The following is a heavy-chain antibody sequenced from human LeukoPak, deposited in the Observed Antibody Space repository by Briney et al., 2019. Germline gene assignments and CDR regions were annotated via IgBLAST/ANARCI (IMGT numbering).Heavy chain of an antibody. Sequence: ASVKVSCKASGYTFTNYAVNWVRQAPGQGLEWMGWINTDTGNPTYAQGFTGRFVFSLDTSVTTAYLHINSLKTEDTAMYFCARDADDGMDVWGQGTTVTVSS. CDR2: INTDTGNP. CDR1: GYTFTNYA. V-gene: IGHV7-4-1*02. J-gene: IGHJ6*02. CDR3: ARDADDGMDV.